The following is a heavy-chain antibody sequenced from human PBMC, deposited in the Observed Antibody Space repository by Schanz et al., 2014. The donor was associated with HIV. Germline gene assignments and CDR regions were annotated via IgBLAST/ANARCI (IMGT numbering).Heavy chain of an antibody. V-gene: IGHV1-69*01. Sequence: QVQLVQSGAALRKPGTSVRVSCMVPGDTFKSHGFGWVRQAPGQGPEWMGGIIPIFDAANYAQTFQGRLTITADESTGTVYMELTRLRYEDTAVYYCARDPDPYRFSSSWPHWGQGTLVTVSS. CDR3: ARDPDPYRFSSSWPH. CDR2: IIPIFDAA. CDR1: GDTFKSHG. D-gene: IGHD6-13*01. J-gene: IGHJ4*02.